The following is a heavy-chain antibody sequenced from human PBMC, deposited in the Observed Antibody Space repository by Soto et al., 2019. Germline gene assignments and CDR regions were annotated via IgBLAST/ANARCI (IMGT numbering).Heavy chain of an antibody. Sequence: QEQLVESGGGVVQPGSSLRLSCAASGFAFRSYGMHWVRQSPGKGLEWVALISHDGDKEYYADSVKGRFTISRDNSENTLFLRMNSLTADDSAVYFCAKAGFTIVGEGFGPWGQGARGTVSS. CDR2: ISHDGDKE. V-gene: IGHV3-30*18. CDR3: AKAGFTIVGEGFGP. CDR1: GFAFRSYG. J-gene: IGHJ5*02. D-gene: IGHD3-3*01.